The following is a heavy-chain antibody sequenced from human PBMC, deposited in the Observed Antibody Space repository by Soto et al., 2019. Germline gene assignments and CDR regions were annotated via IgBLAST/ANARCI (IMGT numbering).Heavy chain of an antibody. CDR2: IRGSGGST. CDR1: SLTLNNYS. CDR3: AKERAVRPGIALDS. D-gene: IGHD2-21*01. J-gene: IGHJ4*02. Sequence: RSMGISFAASSLTLNNYSMSSVRQAPGKGLEWVSAIRGSGGSTYYADSVKGRITISRDNSKNTLYVKINSLRADETAVYYCAKERAVRPGIALDSWGQGILVTVS. V-gene: IGHV3-23*01.